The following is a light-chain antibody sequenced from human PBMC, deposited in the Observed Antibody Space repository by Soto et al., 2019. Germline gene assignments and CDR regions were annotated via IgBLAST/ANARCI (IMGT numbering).Light chain of an antibody. CDR2: DVS. CDR3: SSHTSSSRYV. Sequence: QSVLTQPASGSGSPLHSITISYTETTSDVGGNHVSWYQQHPGKAPRLIIYDVSNRPSGISNRFSGSKSDNTSPLTISGLQADDEADYYCSSHTSSSRYVFGTGTKVTVL. V-gene: IGLV2-14*01. J-gene: IGLJ1*01. CDR1: TSDVGGNH.